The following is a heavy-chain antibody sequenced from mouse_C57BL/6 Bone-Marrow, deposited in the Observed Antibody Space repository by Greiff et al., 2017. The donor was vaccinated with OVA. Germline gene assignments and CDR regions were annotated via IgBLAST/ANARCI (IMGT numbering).Heavy chain of an antibody. D-gene: IGHD3-2*02. CDR1: GFTFSDYY. CDR2: INYDGSST. Sequence: EVQVVESEGGLVQPGSSMKLSCTASGFTFSDYYMAWVRQVPEKGLEWVANINYDGSSTYYLDSLKSRFIISRDNAKNILYLQMSSLKSEDTATYYCARDSSGYAMDYWGQGTSVTVSS. CDR3: ARDSSGYAMDY. J-gene: IGHJ4*01. V-gene: IGHV5-16*01.